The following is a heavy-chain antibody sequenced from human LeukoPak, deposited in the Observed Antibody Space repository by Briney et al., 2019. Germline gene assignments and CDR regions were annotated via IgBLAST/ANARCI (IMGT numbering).Heavy chain of an antibody. J-gene: IGHJ4*02. D-gene: IGHD2-15*01. CDR1: GASISSYY. V-gene: IGHV4-59*08. CDR3: AGHDSRAHRLHY. Sequence: SETLSLTCTVSGASISSYYWSWIRQAPGNVLEWIAYVYYSGNINYNPSFNSRGTISVDTSRELFSLTLHSVTAADPALYYCAGHDSRAHRLHYWGQGLLLPVPS. CDR2: VYYSGNI.